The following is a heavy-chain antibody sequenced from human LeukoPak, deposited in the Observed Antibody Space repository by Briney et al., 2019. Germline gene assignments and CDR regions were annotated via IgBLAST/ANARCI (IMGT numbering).Heavy chain of an antibody. CDR2: LNADGNSI. CDR1: GFTFSNYW. D-gene: IGHD3-22*01. Sequence: PGGSLRLSCAASGFTFSNYWMHWVRQAPGKGLVWVSRLNADGNSITYADSVRGRFTISRDNAKNSLYLQMNSLRAEDTAVYYCAREGPIRSSEYDSNGYSAFDIWGQGTMVTVSS. CDR3: AREGPIRSSEYDSNGYSAFDI. J-gene: IGHJ3*02. V-gene: IGHV3-74*01.